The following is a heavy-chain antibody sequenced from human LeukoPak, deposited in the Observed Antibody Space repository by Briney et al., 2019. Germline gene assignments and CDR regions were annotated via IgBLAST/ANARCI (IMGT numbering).Heavy chain of an antibody. CDR3: ARAPSRVVGATHFDY. D-gene: IGHD1-26*01. V-gene: IGHV3-23*01. CDR2: ISGSGGST. CDR1: GFTFSSYA. Sequence: GGSLRLSCAASGFTFSSYAMSWVRQAPGKGLEWVSAISGSGGSTYYADSVKGRFTISRDNSKNTLYLQMGSLRAEDMAVYYCARAPSRVVGATHFDYWGQGTLVTVSS. J-gene: IGHJ4*02.